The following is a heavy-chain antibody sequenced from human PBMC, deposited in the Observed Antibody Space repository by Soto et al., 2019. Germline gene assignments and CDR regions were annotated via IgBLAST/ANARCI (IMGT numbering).Heavy chain of an antibody. CDR2: IRSKAYGGTT. V-gene: IGHV3-49*03. D-gene: IGHD3-22*01. CDR3: TRDFGGMIVVVTDAFDI. J-gene: IGHJ3*02. CDR1: GFTFGDYA. Sequence: PGGSLRLSCTASGFTFGDYAMSWLRQAPGKGLEWVGFIRSKAYGGTTEYAASVKGRFTISRDDSKSIAYLQMNSLKAEDTAVYYCTRDFGGMIVVVTDAFDIWGQGTMVTVSS.